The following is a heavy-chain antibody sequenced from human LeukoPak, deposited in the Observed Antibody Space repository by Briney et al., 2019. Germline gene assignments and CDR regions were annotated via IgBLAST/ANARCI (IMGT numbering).Heavy chain of an antibody. CDR3: ARKYSSSSYYFDY. D-gene: IGHD6-6*01. V-gene: IGHV4-39*07. CDR2: INHSGST. CDR1: GGSISRRGYY. Sequence: TTSETLSLTCTVSGGSISRRGYYSSWIRQPPGKGLEWIGEINHSGSTNYNPSLKSRVTISVDTSKNKFSLKLSSVTAADTAVYYCARKYSSSSYYFDYWGQGTLVTVSS. J-gene: IGHJ4*02.